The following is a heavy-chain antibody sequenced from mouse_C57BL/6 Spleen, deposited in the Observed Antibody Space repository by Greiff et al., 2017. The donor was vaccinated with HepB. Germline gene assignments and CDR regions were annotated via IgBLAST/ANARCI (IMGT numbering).Heavy chain of an antibody. CDR1: GYTFPSYC. CDR3: TIDNTVVAPIDY. D-gene: IGHD1-1*01. Sequence: VQLQQSGTVLAMPGASVKMSCKTSGYTFPSYCMHWVNQRPEQGLEWIGAIDPGNSDTSYNQKFKGKAKLTAVTSASTAYLELSSLTNEDSAVYYCTIDNTVVAPIDYWGQGTTLTVSS. CDR2: IDPGNSDT. J-gene: IGHJ2*01. V-gene: IGHV1-5*01.